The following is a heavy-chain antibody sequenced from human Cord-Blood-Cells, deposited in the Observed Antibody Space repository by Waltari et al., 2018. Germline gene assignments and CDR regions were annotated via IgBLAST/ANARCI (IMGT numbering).Heavy chain of an antibody. CDR3: ARIRRAFRGGYYDFWSGWNGMDV. J-gene: IGHJ6*02. CDR2: INHSGST. CDR1: GGSFSGYY. Sequence: QVQLQQWGAGLLKPSETLSLTCAVYGGSFSGYYWSWIRQPPGKGLEWIGEINHSGSTNYNPSLKSRVTRSVDTSKNQFSLKLSSVTAADTAVYDCARIRRAFRGGYYDFWSGWNGMDVWGQGTTVTVSS. D-gene: IGHD3-3*01. V-gene: IGHV4-34*01.